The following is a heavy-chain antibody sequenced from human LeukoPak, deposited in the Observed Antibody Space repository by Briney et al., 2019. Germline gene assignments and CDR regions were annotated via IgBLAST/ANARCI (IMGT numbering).Heavy chain of an antibody. V-gene: IGHV3-23*01. D-gene: IGHD4-23*01. CDR3: AKPLEKYTYGGNFDY. Sequence: GGSLSLSCEASGFTFSSYAMSWVRQAPGKGLAWVSVISSSADSTYYADSVKGRFTISRDNSKNTLYLQMNNVRAEDTAVYYCAKPLEKYTYGGNFDYWGQGILVTVSS. J-gene: IGHJ4*02. CDR1: GFTFSSYA. CDR2: ISSSADST.